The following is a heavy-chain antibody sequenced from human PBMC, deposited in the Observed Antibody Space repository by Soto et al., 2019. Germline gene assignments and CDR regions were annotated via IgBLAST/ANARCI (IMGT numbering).Heavy chain of an antibody. CDR1: GGSVSSGSYY. J-gene: IGHJ6*02. D-gene: IGHD3-10*01. CDR3: ARDLHYGSGATYYYYGMDV. Sequence: PSETLSLTCTVSGGSVSSGSYYWSWIRQPPGKGLEWIGYIYYSGSTNYNPSLKSRVTISVDTSKNQFSLKLSSVTAADTAVHYCARDLHYGSGATYYYYGMDVWGQGTTVTVSS. CDR2: IYYSGST. V-gene: IGHV4-61*01.